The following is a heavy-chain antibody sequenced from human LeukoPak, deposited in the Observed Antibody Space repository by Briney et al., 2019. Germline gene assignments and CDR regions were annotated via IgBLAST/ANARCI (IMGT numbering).Heavy chain of an antibody. J-gene: IGHJ6*04. Sequence: GGSLRLSCAASGFTFSSYAMHWVRQAPGKGLEYVSAISSNGGSTYYANSVKGRFTISRDNSKNTLYLQMGSLRAEDMAVYYCARGGLGYYGSGSPGDVWGKGTTVTVSS. CDR1: GFTFSSYA. V-gene: IGHV3-64*01. CDR3: ARGGLGYYGSGSPGDV. D-gene: IGHD3-10*01. CDR2: ISSNGGST.